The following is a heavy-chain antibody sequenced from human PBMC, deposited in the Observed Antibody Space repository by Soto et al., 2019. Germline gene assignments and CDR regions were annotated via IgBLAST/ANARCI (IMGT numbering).Heavy chain of an antibody. D-gene: IGHD5-18*01. V-gene: IGHV4-39*01. CDR2: IYYSGST. CDR1: GGSISSSHYF. CDR3: ARAGYSSGHQFDY. Sequence: QLQLQESGPGLVKPSETLSLTCTVSGGSISSSHYFWDWIRQPPGKGLEWIGSIYYSGSTYYNPSLKCRATISVDTSNNQFSLRLSSVTATDTAVYYCARAGYSSGHQFDYWGQGTLVTVSS. J-gene: IGHJ4*02.